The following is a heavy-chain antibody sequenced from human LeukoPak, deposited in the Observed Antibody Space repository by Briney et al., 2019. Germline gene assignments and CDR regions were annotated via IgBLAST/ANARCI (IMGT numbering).Heavy chain of an antibody. CDR2: IIPIFGTA. D-gene: IGHD3-22*01. CDR1: GGTFSSYA. J-gene: IGHJ4*02. V-gene: IGHV1-69*05. CDR3: ARDQGGYYDSSGYYDY. Sequence: SVKVSCKASGGTFSSYAISWVRQAPGQGLGWMGRIIPIFGTANYAQKFQGRVTITTDEPTSTAYMELSSLRSEDTAVYYCARDQGGYYDSSGYYDYWGQGTLVTVSS.